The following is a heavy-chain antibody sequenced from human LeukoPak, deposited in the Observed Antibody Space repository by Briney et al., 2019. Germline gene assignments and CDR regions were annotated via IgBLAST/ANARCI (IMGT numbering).Heavy chain of an antibody. V-gene: IGHV1-2*02. J-gene: IGHJ4*02. CDR2: INPNSGGT. D-gene: IGHD3-10*01. CDR3: ARDLKRGYSYGSGNSNFDN. Sequence: ASVKVSCKASGYTFTGYYMHWVRQAPGQGLEWMGWINPNSGGTNYAQKFQARVTMTRDTSTTTAYMELSSLRSEDTAVYYCARDLKRGYSYGSGNSNFDNWGQGTLVTVSS. CDR1: GYTFTGYY.